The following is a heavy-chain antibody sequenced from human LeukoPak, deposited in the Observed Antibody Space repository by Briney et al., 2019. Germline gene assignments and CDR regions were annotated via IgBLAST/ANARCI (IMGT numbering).Heavy chain of an antibody. J-gene: IGHJ5*02. D-gene: IGHD6-13*01. CDR3: ARNPRTGFIAAAGLYNWFDP. CDR1: GGSISSSSYY. Sequence: SETLSLTCTVPGGSISSSSYYWGWIRQPPGKGLEWIGSIYYSGSTYYKPSLKSRVTISVDTSKNQFSLKLSSVTAADTAVYYCARNPRTGFIAAAGLYNWFDPWGQGTLVTVSS. CDR2: IYYSGST. V-gene: IGHV4-39*07.